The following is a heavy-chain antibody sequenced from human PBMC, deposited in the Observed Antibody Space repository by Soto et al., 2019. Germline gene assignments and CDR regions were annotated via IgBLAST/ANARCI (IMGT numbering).Heavy chain of an antibody. J-gene: IGHJ4*02. D-gene: IGHD3-10*01. Sequence: PSETLSLTCTVSGGSIGNYYWSWIRQPPGKGLEWIGYIFTTGNSNYNPSLESRVTISVDSSKNQFSLKLSSVTAADTAVHYCARHGFSMVRGVLDYWGQGTLVTVSS. CDR3: ARHGFSMVRGVLDY. CDR2: IFTTGNS. V-gene: IGHV4-4*09. CDR1: GGSIGNYY.